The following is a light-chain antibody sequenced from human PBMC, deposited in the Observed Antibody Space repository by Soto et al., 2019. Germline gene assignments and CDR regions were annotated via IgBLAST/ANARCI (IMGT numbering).Light chain of an antibody. V-gene: IGLV4-69*01. Sequence: QSVLTQSPSASASLGASVKLTCTLSSGHSSYAIAWHQQQPEKGPRYLMKLNSDGSHSKGDGIPDRFSGSSSGAERYLTISLLQSEDEADYYCQPWGPGIPWVFGGGTKLTVL. CDR1: SGHSSYA. CDR3: QPWGPGIPWV. CDR2: LNSDGSH. J-gene: IGLJ3*02.